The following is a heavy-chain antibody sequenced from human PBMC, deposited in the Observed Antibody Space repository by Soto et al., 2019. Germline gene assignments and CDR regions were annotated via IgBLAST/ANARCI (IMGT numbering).Heavy chain of an antibody. J-gene: IGHJ6*02. D-gene: IGHD3-22*01. CDR3: PRAGDSSGLKHYYYYGMDV. CDR2: IYYSGST. Sequence: SETLCLTCTVSGGSVSSGSYYWSWIRQPPGNGLEWIGYIYYSGSTNYNPSLKSRVTIAVDTSKNQFSMKLSSVTAAETAVYYCPRAGDSSGLKHYYYYGMDVWGQGNTVTVYS. V-gene: IGHV4-61*01. CDR1: GGSVSSGSYY.